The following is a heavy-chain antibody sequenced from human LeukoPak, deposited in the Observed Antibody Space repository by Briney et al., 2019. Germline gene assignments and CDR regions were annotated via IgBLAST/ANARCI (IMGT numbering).Heavy chain of an antibody. CDR3: ANLPYGDYEDY. V-gene: IGHV3-74*01. CDR2: INSDGSST. D-gene: IGHD4-17*01. CDR1: GFTFSNYW. Sequence: GGSLRLSCGASGFTFSNYWMHWVRQAPGKGLEWVSRINSDGSSTSYADSVKGRFTISRDNAKNTLHLQMNSLTVEDTAVYYCANLPYGDYEDYWGQGTLVTVSS. J-gene: IGHJ4*02.